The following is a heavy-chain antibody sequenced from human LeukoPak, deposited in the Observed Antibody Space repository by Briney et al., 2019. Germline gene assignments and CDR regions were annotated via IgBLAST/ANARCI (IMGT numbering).Heavy chain of an antibody. V-gene: IGHV3-21*01. J-gene: IGHJ3*02. CDR1: GFTFSRYS. CDR3: ARDALDYDDGSGYWDDAFDI. Sequence: GGSLRLSCAASGFTFSRYSMNWVPQAPGKRLEYVSSISISSNYIYYTDSVKGRCTISRDNRKNSLYLQKNTLRAQETAVSFWARDALDYDDGSGYWDDAFDIWGQGTMVTVSS. D-gene: IGHD3-22*01. CDR2: ISISSNYI.